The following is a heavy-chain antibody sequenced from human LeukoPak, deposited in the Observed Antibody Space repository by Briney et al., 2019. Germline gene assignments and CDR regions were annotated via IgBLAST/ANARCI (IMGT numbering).Heavy chain of an antibody. CDR1: VGSITTTNY. Sequence: SGTLSLTRGVSVGSITTTNYWSWARQPPGGGLEGIGEISLTGRTHYNPSLKGRVNNSIGECKNHLYLTLASVTAAGTAVYYCSRESGPYCPFGHGGEGTLVGVT. CDR3: SRESGPYCPFGH. D-gene: IGHD1-26*01. V-gene: IGHV4-4*02. CDR2: ISLTGRT. J-gene: IGHJ5*02.